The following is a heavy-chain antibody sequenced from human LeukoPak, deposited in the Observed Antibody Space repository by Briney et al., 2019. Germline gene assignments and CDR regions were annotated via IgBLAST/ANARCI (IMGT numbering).Heavy chain of an antibody. J-gene: IGHJ4*02. CDR2: INAGNGNT. CDR3: ARGLLWFGELSPPGY. D-gene: IGHD3-10*01. V-gene: IGHV1-3*01. CDR1: GYTFTNYA. Sequence: ASVKVSCKASGYTFTNYAMHWVRQAPGQRLEWMEWINAGNGNTKFSQKYQGRVTITRDTSASTVYMELSSLRSEDTALYYCARGLLWFGELSPPGYWGQGTLVTVSS.